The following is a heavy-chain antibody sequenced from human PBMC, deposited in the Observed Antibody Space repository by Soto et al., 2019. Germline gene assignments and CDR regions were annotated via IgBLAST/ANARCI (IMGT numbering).Heavy chain of an antibody. CDR1: GFTFSSYA. CDR2: ISGSGGST. D-gene: IGHD3-9*01. J-gene: IGHJ3*02. Sequence: GGSLRLSCAASGFTFSSYAMSWVRQAPGKGLEWVSAISGSGGSTYYADSVKGRFTISRDNAKNTLYLQMNSLRAEDTAVYYCARYRQKQHTRYFDWLSSPRDPDYDAFDIWGQGTMVTVSS. V-gene: IGHV3-23*01. CDR3: ARYRQKQHTRYFDWLSSPRDPDYDAFDI.